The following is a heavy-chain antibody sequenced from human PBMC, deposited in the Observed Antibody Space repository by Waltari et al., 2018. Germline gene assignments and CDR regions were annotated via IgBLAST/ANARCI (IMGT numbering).Heavy chain of an antibody. Sequence: QVQLVQSGAEVKKPGASVKVSCKASGYTFTDHHMHWVRQAPGQGLEWMGWINPESGDTNYAQKFQGRVTMTRDTSISTAYMELRSLRSDDTAMYYCARGTLSPWGQGTLVTVSS. J-gene: IGHJ5*02. D-gene: IGHD2-15*01. CDR3: ARGTLSP. CDR1: GYTFTDHH. V-gene: IGHV1-2*02. CDR2: INPESGDT.